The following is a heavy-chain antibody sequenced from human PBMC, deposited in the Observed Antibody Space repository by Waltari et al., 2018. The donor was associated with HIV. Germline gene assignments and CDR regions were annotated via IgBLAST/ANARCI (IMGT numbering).Heavy chain of an antibody. CDR1: GYTFITHA. Sequence: QVQLVHSGPELKQHGASVKDSCKASGYTFITHAMTWVRQAPGQGLGWMGWINTNTGNPTYAQGFTGRFVFSLDTSVSTAYLQISSLKTEDTAVYYCARAREWELLYPIDYWGQGTLVTVS. V-gene: IGHV7-4-1*02. CDR3: ARAREWELLYPIDY. CDR2: INTNTGNP. J-gene: IGHJ4*02. D-gene: IGHD1-26*01.